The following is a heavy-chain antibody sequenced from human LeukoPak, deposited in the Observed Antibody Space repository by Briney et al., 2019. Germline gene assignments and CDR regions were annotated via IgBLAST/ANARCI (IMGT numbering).Heavy chain of an antibody. Sequence: SETLSLTCTVSGGSISSGSYYWSWIRQPAGKGLEWIGRIYTSGSTNYNPSLKSRVTISVDTSKNQFSLKLSSVTAEDTAVYYCASSRSFYSSSWGGGFDYWGQGTLVTVSS. CDR2: IYTSGST. CDR1: GGSISSGSYY. J-gene: IGHJ4*02. CDR3: ASSRSFYSSSWGGGFDY. V-gene: IGHV4-61*02. D-gene: IGHD6-13*01.